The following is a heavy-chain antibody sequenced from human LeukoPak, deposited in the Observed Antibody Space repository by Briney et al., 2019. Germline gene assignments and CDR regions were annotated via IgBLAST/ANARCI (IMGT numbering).Heavy chain of an antibody. D-gene: IGHD2-21*02. CDR3: ARSAVRGLPVLGY. Sequence: GGSLRLSCAASGFTFSSYAMHWVRQAPGKGLEWVAVISYDGSNKYYADSVKGRFTISRDNSKNTLYLQMNSLRAEDTAVYYCARSAVRGLPVLGYWGQGTLVTVSS. CDR2: ISYDGSNK. J-gene: IGHJ4*02. V-gene: IGHV3-30-3*01. CDR1: GFTFSSYA.